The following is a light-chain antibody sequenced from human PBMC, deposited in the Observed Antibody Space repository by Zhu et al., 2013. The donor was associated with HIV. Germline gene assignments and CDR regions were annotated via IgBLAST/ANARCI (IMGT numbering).Light chain of an antibody. CDR3: QQSHSTPWT. CDR1: QIISRY. V-gene: IGKV1-39*01. J-gene: IGKJ1*01. CDR2: LTS. Sequence: DIQMTQSPSSLSASVGDRVTITCRASQIISRYLNWYQQKPGKAPNLLIYLTSTLQSGSHQGSVAVDLGQITLSPSAVYNLKISATYYCQQSHSTPWTFGQGTKVEVK.